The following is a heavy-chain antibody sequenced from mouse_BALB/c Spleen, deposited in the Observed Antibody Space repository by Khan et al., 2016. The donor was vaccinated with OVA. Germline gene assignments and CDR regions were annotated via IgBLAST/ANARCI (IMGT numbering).Heavy chain of an antibody. CDR3: ARWVYPRGDCDV. V-gene: IGHV3-8*02. J-gene: IGHJ1*01. CDR2: IGYSGST. CDR1: GDSITSGY. Sequence: EVQLQESGPSLVKPSQTLSLTCSVTGDSITSGYWNWIRKFPGNKLEYMGYIGYSGSTYYNPSLKSRISITRDTSKHQYYLLLNHVTTADTATKYGARWVYPRGDCDVWGAGTTVTVSS.